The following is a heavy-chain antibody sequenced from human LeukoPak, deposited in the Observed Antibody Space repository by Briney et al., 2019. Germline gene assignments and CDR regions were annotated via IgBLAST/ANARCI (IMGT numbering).Heavy chain of an antibody. CDR1: GFTFTNYA. D-gene: IGHD2-2*01. CDR2: ISATRGNT. J-gene: IGHJ4*02. V-gene: IGHV3-23*01. CDR3: AKGSSTTCPRYRDH. Sequence: GGSLRLSCVASGFTFTNYAMSWVRQPPGKGLEWVSAISATRGNTYYADSVQGRFSISRDNSKNTLYLQMNSLRAEDTAVYYCAKGSSTTCPRYRDHWGQGTLVTVSS.